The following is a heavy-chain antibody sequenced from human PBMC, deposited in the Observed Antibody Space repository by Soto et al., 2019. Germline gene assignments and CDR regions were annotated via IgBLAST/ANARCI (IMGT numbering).Heavy chain of an antibody. J-gene: IGHJ4*02. V-gene: IGHV1-3*01. CDR2: INGGNGYT. CDR3: AKPDRDSSGFYFFDD. D-gene: IGHD3-22*01. Sequence: ASVKVSCKASGYTFTHYSMHWVRQAPGQRLEWMGWINGGNGYTEYSQKFQGRVTITRDTSASTAYMELSGLTSEDTAVYYCAKPDRDSSGFYFFDDWGQGTLVTVSS. CDR1: GYTFTHYS.